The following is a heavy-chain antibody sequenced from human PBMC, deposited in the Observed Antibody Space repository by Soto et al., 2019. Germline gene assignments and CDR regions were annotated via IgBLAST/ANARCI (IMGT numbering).Heavy chain of an antibody. Sequence: SETLSLTCTVSGGSIRSYYWSWIRQPPGKGLEWIGYIYYSGSTNYNPSLKSRVTISVDTSKNQFSLKLSSVTAADTAVYYCARYKSNYYYGMDVWGQGTTVTVSS. CDR2: IYYSGST. CDR1: GGSIRSYY. D-gene: IGHD1-20*01. J-gene: IGHJ6*02. V-gene: IGHV4-59*01. CDR3: ARYKSNYYYGMDV.